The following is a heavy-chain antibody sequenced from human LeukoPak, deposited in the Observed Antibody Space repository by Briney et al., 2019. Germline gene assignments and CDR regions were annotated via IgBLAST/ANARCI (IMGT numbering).Heavy chain of an antibody. CDR1: GGSISSYY. CDR3: ARHDSSGYFMNDAFDI. Sequence: SETLSLTCTVSGGSISSYYWSWIRQPPGKGLGWIGYIYYSGSTNYNPSLKSRVTISVDTSKNQFSLKLSSVTAADTAVYYCARHDSSGYFMNDAFDIWGQGTMVTVSS. J-gene: IGHJ3*02. D-gene: IGHD3-22*01. CDR2: IYYSGST. V-gene: IGHV4-59*01.